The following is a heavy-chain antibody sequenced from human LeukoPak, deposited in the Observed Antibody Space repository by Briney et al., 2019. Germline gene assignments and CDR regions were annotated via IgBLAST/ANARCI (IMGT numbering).Heavy chain of an antibody. Sequence: PGGSLRLSCAASGFTFSSHTMNWVRQGPGKGLEWISCVTTSSSAIYYADSVKGRFTISRDNAKSSLYLQMDSLRDEDTAVYYCARDGGGTGGTYHHTFDLWGQGTMVTVSS. CDR2: VTTSSSAI. D-gene: IGHD1-26*01. CDR1: GFTFSSHT. J-gene: IGHJ3*01. CDR3: ARDGGGTGGTYHHTFDL. V-gene: IGHV3-48*02.